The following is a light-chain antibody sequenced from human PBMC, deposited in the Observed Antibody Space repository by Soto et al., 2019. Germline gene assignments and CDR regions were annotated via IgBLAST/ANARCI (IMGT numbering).Light chain of an antibody. J-gene: IGKJ1*01. CDR3: QKYASVPRT. CDR1: QGISNY. Sequence: DIQMTQSPSSLSASVGDRITITCRTSQGISNYLAWFQQKPGKVPKLLIYTASTLLSEVPSRFSGRGSGTDFTLPISCLQPEEVGTYYCQKYASVPRTFG. CDR2: TAS. V-gene: IGKV1-27*01.